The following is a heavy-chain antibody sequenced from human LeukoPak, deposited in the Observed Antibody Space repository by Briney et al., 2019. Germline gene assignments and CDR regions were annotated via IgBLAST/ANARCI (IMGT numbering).Heavy chain of an antibody. CDR3: TRSDYSSSWSYLDY. V-gene: IGHV4-61*08. J-gene: IGHJ4*02. Sequence: PSETLSLTCTVSGGSISSGDYSWSWIRQPPGKGLEWIGYIYYSGSTNYNPSLKSRVTISVDTSKNQFSLKLSSVTAADTAVYYCTRSDYSSSWSYLDYWGQGTLVTVSS. CDR2: IYYSGST. D-gene: IGHD6-13*01. CDR1: GGSISSGDYS.